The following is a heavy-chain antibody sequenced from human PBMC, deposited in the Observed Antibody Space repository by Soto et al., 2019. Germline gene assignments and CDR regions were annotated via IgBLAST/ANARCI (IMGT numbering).Heavy chain of an antibody. CDR3: ASLGGGSYYYYYGMDV. Sequence: ASVKVSCKASGYTFTSYGISWVRQAPGQGLEWMGWISAYNGNTNYAQKLQGRVTMTTDTSTSTAYMELRSLRSDDTAVYYCASLGGGSYYYYYGMDVWGQGTTVTVSS. CDR2: ISAYNGNT. V-gene: IGHV1-18*01. D-gene: IGHD1-26*01. J-gene: IGHJ6*02. CDR1: GYTFTSYG.